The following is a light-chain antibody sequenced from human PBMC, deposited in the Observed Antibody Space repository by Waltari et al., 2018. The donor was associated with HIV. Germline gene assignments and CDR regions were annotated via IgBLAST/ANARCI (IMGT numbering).Light chain of an antibody. CDR2: AAS. Sequence: DTQMTQSPSSLSVSVGETVTITCRASQNISTYLNWYQQRPGKPPNLLIYAASTLQSWTPFRFSGSGSGTDFTHTIRNLLPEDFATYYCQQTYTFVTFGGGTKVEIK. J-gene: IGKJ4*01. V-gene: IGKV1-39*01. CDR3: QQTYTFVT. CDR1: QNISTY.